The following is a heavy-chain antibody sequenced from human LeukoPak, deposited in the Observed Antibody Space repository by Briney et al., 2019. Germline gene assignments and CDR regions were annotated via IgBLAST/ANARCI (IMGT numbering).Heavy chain of an antibody. J-gene: IGHJ4*02. Sequence: ASVKVSCKASGYTFTGYYTHWVRQAPGQGLEWMGWINPNSGGTNYAQKFQGRVTMTRDTSISTAYMELSRLRSDDTAVYYCATRGYSYGPLFDYWGQGTLVTVSS. V-gene: IGHV1-2*02. CDR1: GYTFTGYY. CDR3: ATRGYSYGPLFDY. D-gene: IGHD5-18*01. CDR2: INPNSGGT.